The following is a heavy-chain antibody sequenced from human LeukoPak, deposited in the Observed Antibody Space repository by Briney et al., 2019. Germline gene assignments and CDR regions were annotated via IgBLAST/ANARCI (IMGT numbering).Heavy chain of an antibody. CDR3: ARGEAAAGGYFDY. Sequence: GASVKVSCKVSGYTLTELSMHWVQQAPGKGLEWMGGFDPEDGETIYAQKFQGRVTMTEDTSTDTAYMELSSLRSDDTAVYYCARGEAAAGGYFDYWGQGTLVTVSS. CDR2: FDPEDGET. D-gene: IGHD6-13*01. J-gene: IGHJ4*02. V-gene: IGHV1-24*01. CDR1: GYTLTELS.